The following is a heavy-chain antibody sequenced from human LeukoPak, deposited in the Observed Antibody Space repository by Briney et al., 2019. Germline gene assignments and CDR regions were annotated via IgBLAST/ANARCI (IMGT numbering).Heavy chain of an antibody. CDR2: ISAYNGNT. J-gene: IGHJ4*02. V-gene: IGHV1-18*04. D-gene: IGHD2-2*01. Sequence: GASVKVSCKASGYTFTGYYMHWVRQAPGQGLEWMGWISAYNGNTNYAQKLQGRVTMTTDTSTSTAYMELRSLRSDDTAVYYCARDPGFVVVPAAMPFDYWGQGTLVTVSS. CDR3: ARDPGFVVVPAAMPFDY. CDR1: GYTFTGYY.